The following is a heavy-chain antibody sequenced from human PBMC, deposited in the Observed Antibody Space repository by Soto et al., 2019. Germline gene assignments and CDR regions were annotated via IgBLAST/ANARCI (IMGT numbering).Heavy chain of an antibody. D-gene: IGHD3-10*01. CDR2: IIPILGIA. V-gene: IGHV1-69*02. J-gene: IGHJ3*02. CDR1: GGTFSSYT. Sequence: SVKVSCKASGGTFSSYTISWVRQAPGQGLEWMGRIIPILGIANYAQKFQGRVTITADKSTSTAYMELSSLRSEDTAVYYCARVPSLGGGHDAFDIWGQGTMVTVSS. CDR3: ARVPSLGGGHDAFDI.